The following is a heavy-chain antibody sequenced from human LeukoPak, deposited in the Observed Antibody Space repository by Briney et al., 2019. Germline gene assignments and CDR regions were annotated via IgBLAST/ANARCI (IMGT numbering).Heavy chain of an antibody. CDR1: GFTFSSYA. CDR2: ISGSGGST. J-gene: IGHJ4*02. D-gene: IGHD6-19*01. Sequence: GGSLRLSCAASGFTFSSYAMSWVRQAPGKGLEWVSAISGSGGSTYYADSVKGRFTISRDNSKSTLYLQMNSLRAEDTAVYYCAKRRATGVAGYIDYWGQGTLVTVSS. CDR3: AKRRATGVAGYIDY. V-gene: IGHV3-23*01.